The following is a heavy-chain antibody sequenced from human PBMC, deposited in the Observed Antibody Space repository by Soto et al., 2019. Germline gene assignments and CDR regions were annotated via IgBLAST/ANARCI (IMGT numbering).Heavy chain of an antibody. CDR2: ISSSGDSP. CDR3: AKPDWNNVGADYFDY. Sequence: EVQLLESGGGLVQPGGSLRLSCAASGFSFTNYAMNWVRQAPGKGLEWVSAISSSGDSPYYADSVKGRFSISRDNSKNTLYLQMNRLRAEDTAVYFCAKPDWNNVGADYFDYWGQGALVTVSS. J-gene: IGHJ4*02. V-gene: IGHV3-23*01. D-gene: IGHD1-1*01. CDR1: GFSFTNYA.